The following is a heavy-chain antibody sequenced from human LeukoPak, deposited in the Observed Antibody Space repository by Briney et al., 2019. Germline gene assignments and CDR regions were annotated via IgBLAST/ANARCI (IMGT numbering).Heavy chain of an antibody. CDR1: GFTFSSYE. D-gene: IGHD6-19*01. J-gene: IGHJ4*02. CDR3: ARDLGYSSGPNY. Sequence: PGGSLRLSCAASGFTFSSYEMNWVRQAPGKGLEWVSYISSSGSTIYYVDSVKGRFTISRDNAKNSLYLQMNSLRAEDTVVYYCARDLGYSSGPNYWGQGTRVTVSS. CDR2: ISSSGSTI. V-gene: IGHV3-48*03.